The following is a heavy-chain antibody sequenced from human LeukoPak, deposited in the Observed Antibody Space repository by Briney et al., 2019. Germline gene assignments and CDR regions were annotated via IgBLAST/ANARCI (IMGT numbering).Heavy chain of an antibody. J-gene: IGHJ4*02. Sequence: PGGSLRLSCAASGFTFTSYWMSWVRQAPGKGLEWVANIKDDGREKYYVDSVKGRFTISRDNAKNLLYLQMNSLRVEDTAVYYCGRDPYYESLYYWGQGTLVTVSS. V-gene: IGHV3-7*01. CDR1: GFTFTSYW. CDR3: GRDPYYESLYY. D-gene: IGHD3-16*01. CDR2: IKDDGREK.